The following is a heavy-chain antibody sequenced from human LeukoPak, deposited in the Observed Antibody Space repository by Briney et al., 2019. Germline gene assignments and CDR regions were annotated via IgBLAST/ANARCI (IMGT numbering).Heavy chain of an antibody. CDR1: GYTFTSYY. CDR2: INPNSGGT. CDR3: ASGTYYDYVWGSKDYYYYMDV. Sequence: GASVKVSCKASGYTFTSYYMHWVRQAPGQGLEWMGWINPNSGGTNYAQKFQGRVTMTRDTSISTAYMELSRLRSDDTAVYYCASGTYYDYVWGSKDYYYYMDVWGKGTTVTVSS. J-gene: IGHJ6*03. V-gene: IGHV1-2*02. D-gene: IGHD3-16*01.